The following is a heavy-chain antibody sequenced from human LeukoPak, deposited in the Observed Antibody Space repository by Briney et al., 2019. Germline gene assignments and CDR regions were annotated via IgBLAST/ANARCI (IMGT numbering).Heavy chain of an antibody. CDR2: ISSSGSTI. J-gene: IGHJ4*02. D-gene: IGHD6-13*01. V-gene: IGHV3-48*04. Sequence: GGSLRLSCAASGFTFSSYSMNWVRQAPGKGLEWVSYISSSGSTIYYADSVKGRFTISRDNAKNSLYLQMNSLRAEDTAVYYCASSRRKKFDYWGQGTLVTVSS. CDR3: ASSRRKKFDY. CDR1: GFTFSSYS.